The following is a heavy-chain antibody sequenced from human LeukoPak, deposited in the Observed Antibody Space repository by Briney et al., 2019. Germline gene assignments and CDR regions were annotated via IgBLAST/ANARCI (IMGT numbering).Heavy chain of an antibody. J-gene: IGHJ6*02. CDR3: AREGGIYYYYGMDV. CDR2: ISAYNGNT. D-gene: IGHD1-1*01. Sequence: GASVKVSCKASVYTFTSYGISWVRQAPGQGLEWMGWISAYNGNTNYAQKLQGRVTMTTDTSTSTAYMELRSLRSDDTAVYYCAREGGIYYYYGMDVWGQGTTVTVSS. CDR1: VYTFTSYG. V-gene: IGHV1-18*01.